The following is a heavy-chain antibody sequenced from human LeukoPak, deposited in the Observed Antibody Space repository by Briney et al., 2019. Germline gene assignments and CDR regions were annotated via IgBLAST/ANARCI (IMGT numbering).Heavy chain of an antibody. D-gene: IGHD6-13*01. Sequence: GRSLRLSCAASGFTFSSYGMHWVRQAPGKGLEWVAVISYDGSYKYSADSVKGRFTISRDNSKNTLYLRMNSLRAEDTAVYYCAKEKTYSSSWSYYYGMDVWGKGTTVTVSS. CDR3: AKEKTYSSSWSYYYGMDV. CDR1: GFTFSSYG. CDR2: ISYDGSYK. J-gene: IGHJ6*04. V-gene: IGHV3-30*18.